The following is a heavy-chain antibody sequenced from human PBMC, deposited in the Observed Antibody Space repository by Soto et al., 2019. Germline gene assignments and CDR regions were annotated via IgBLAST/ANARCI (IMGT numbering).Heavy chain of an antibody. CDR1: GYTFTGYY. J-gene: IGHJ3*02. Sequence: GASVKVSWKASGYTFTGYYMHWVRQAPGQGLEWMGWINPNSGSTNYAQKFQGRVTITADKSMSTAYMELSSLRSEDTAVYYCARDRCSSTSCYGLPPDAFDIWGQGTMVTVSS. D-gene: IGHD2-2*01. V-gene: IGHV1-2*02. CDR2: INPNSGST. CDR3: ARDRCSSTSCYGLPPDAFDI.